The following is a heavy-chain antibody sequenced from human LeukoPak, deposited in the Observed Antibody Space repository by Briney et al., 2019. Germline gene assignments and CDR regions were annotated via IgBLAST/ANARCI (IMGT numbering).Heavy chain of an antibody. V-gene: IGHV1-69*02. Sequence: SVKVSCKASGVTFSSYTISRVRQAPGQGLEWMGRIIPILGIANYAQKFQGRVTITADKSTSTAYMELSSLRSEDTAVYYCARSPYYYDSSGYYVDYWGQGTLVTVSS. CDR2: IIPILGIA. J-gene: IGHJ4*02. CDR1: GVTFSSYT. CDR3: ARSPYYYDSSGYYVDY. D-gene: IGHD3-22*01.